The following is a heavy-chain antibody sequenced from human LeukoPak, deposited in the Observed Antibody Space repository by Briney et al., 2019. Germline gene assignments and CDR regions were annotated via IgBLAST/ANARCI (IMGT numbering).Heavy chain of an antibody. J-gene: IGHJ6*02. V-gene: IGHV3-48*03. Sequence: PGGSLRLSCAASGFTFSSYEMNWVRQAPGKGLEWVSYISSSGSTIYYADSVKGRFTISRDNAKNSLYLQMNSLRAEDTAVYYCARDRLPYYYDSSGFYSYYGMDVWGQGTTVTVPS. CDR1: GFTFSSYE. D-gene: IGHD3-22*01. CDR2: ISSSGSTI. CDR3: ARDRLPYYYDSSGFYSYYGMDV.